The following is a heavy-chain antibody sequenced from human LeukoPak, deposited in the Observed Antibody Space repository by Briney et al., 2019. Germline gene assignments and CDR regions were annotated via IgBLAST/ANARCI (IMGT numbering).Heavy chain of an antibody. V-gene: IGHV1-18*01. CDR2: ISAYNGNT. D-gene: IGHD3-16*02. Sequence: ASVEVSCKASGYTFTSYGISWVRQAPGQGLEWMGWISAYNGNTNYAQKLQGRVTMTTDTSTSTAYMELRSLGSDDTAVYYCAREVTYYDYVWGSYRYFDYWGQGTLVTVSS. J-gene: IGHJ4*02. CDR3: AREVTYYDYVWGSYRYFDY. CDR1: GYTFTSYG.